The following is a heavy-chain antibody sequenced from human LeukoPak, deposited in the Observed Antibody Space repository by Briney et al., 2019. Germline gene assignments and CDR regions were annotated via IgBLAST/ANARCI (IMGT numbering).Heavy chain of an antibody. CDR3: GRYLRSTSGSI. J-gene: IGHJ4*02. CDR1: GFTFSTYG. CDR2: INEDGSDQ. V-gene: IGHV3-7*01. Sequence: GGSLRLSCAASGFTFSTYGMTWVRQAPGKGLEWVASINEDGSDQYYVDSVKGRFTISRDNAKDLLYLQMNSLRAEDTAVYHCGRYLRSTSGSIWGQGALVTVSS. D-gene: IGHD1-1*01.